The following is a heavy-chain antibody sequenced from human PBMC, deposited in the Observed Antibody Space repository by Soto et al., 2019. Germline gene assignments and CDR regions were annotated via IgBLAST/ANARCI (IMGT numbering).Heavy chain of an antibody. Sequence: SVKVSCKASGGTFSSYAISWVRQAPGQGLEWMGGIIPIFGTANYAQKFQGRVTITADESTSTAYMELSSLRSEDTAVYYCARDRTLVGMVRGVTPIGVLRSDHSYYCYYGMDVWGEGT. CDR3: ARDRTLVGMVRGVTPIGVLRSDHSYYCYYGMDV. D-gene: IGHD3-10*01. V-gene: IGHV1-69*13. J-gene: IGHJ6*02. CDR1: GGTFSSYA. CDR2: IIPIFGTA.